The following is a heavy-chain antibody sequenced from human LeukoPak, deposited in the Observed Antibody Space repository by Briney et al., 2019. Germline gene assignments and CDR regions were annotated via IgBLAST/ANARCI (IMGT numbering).Heavy chain of an antibody. Sequence: GESLRISCKGSGYSFTSYWISWVRQMPGKGLEWMGRIDPSDSYTNYSPSFQGHVTISADKSISTAYLQWSSLKASDTAMYYCTLLHYYGSGSYSGWFDPWGQGTLVTASS. CDR3: TLLHYYGSGSYSGWFDP. J-gene: IGHJ5*02. CDR2: IDPSDSYT. CDR1: GYSFTSYW. D-gene: IGHD3-10*01. V-gene: IGHV5-10-1*01.